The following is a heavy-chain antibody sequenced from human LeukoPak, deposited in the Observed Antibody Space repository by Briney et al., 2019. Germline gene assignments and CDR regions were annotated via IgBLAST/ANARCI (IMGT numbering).Heavy chain of an antibody. V-gene: IGHV1-46*01. CDR2: INPSGGST. J-gene: IGHJ4*02. D-gene: IGHD3-16*02. CDR3: ASPASGGRLGELSTLDY. Sequence: ASVKVSCKASGYTFTSYYMHWVRQAPGQGLEWMGIINPSGGSTSYAQKFQGRVTMTRGTSTSTVYMELSSLRSEDTAVYYCASPASGGRLGELSTLDYWGQGTLVTVSS. CDR1: GYTFTSYY.